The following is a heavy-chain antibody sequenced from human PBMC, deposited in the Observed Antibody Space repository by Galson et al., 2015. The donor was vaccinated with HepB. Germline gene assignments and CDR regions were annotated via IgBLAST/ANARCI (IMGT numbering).Heavy chain of an antibody. Sequence: SLRLSCAASGFPFNNAWMTWVRQAPGMGLEWVGRIKSKTDGETTDYAAPVKGRFTISRDDSKNRLYLQMNSLKPEDTAVYYCTTDVYYSTYWSLLDPWGQGTLVTVSS. D-gene: IGHD2-8*02. CDR2: IKSKTDGETT. J-gene: IGHJ5*02. CDR3: TTDVYYSTYWSLLDP. CDR1: GFPFNNAW. V-gene: IGHV3-15*01.